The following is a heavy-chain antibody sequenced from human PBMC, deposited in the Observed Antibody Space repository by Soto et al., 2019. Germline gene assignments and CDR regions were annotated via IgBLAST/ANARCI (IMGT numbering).Heavy chain of an antibody. Sequence: QLQLQESGPGLVKPSETLSLTCRVYGGSIRSSSYFWGWIRQPPGKGLEWIGIIYYSGSTYYNPSLKRRVTVSVDPSKHQFALKLSSLTAADKAVYYCARHPSDFWFDPWDQGTLVNVSS. CDR3: ARHPSDFWFDP. J-gene: IGHJ5*02. CDR1: GGSIRSSSYF. V-gene: IGHV4-39*01. D-gene: IGHD2-21*02. CDR2: IYYSGST.